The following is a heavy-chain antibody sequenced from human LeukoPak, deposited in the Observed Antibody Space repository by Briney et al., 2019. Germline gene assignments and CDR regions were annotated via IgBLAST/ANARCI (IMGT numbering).Heavy chain of an antibody. CDR3: ARNVRTVVRRSAFDI. CDR1: GGSFSGYY. Sequence: SENLSLTCAVYGGSFSGYYWSWIRQPPGKGLEWIGEINHSGSTNYNPSLKSRVTISVDTSKNQFSLELSSVTSADTAVYYCARNVRTVVRRSAFDIWGQGTMVTVSS. CDR2: INHSGST. D-gene: IGHD4-23*01. V-gene: IGHV4-34*01. J-gene: IGHJ3*02.